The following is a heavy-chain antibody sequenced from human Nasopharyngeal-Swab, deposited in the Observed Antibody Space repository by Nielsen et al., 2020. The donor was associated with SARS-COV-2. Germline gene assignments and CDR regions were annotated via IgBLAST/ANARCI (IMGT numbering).Heavy chain of an antibody. CDR3: TRSYDYVWGSYRKS. Sequence: WIRQPPGKGLEWVGFIRSKAYGGTTEYAASVKGRFTISRDDSKNIAYLQMNSLKTEDTAVYYCTRSYDYVWGSYRKSWGQGTLVTVSS. D-gene: IGHD3-16*02. J-gene: IGHJ5*02. CDR2: IRSKAYGGTT. V-gene: IGHV3-49*02.